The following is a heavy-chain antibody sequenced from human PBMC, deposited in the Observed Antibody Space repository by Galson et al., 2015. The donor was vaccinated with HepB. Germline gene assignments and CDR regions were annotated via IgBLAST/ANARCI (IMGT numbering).Heavy chain of an antibody. CDR2: IWYDGSNK. CDR1: GFTFSSYG. Sequence: SLRLSCAASGFTFSSYGMHWVRQAPGKGLEWVAVIWYDGSNKYYADSVKGRFTISRDNSKNTLYLQMNSLRAEDTAVYYCAKGGAYGSGSQIDYWGQGTLVTVSS. V-gene: IGHV3-33*06. D-gene: IGHD3-10*01. J-gene: IGHJ4*02. CDR3: AKGGAYGSGSQIDY.